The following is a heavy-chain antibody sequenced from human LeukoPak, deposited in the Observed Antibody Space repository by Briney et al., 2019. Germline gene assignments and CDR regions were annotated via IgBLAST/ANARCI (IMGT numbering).Heavy chain of an antibody. CDR2: ISSSGSTI. J-gene: IGHJ4*02. CDR1: GFTFSSYE. Sequence: GGSLRLSCAASGFTFSSYEMNWVRQAPGKGLEWVSYISSSGSTIYYADSVKGRFTISRDNAKNSLYLQMNSLRAEDTAVYYCARDLDCGGDCYSYYFDYWGQGTLVTVSS. D-gene: IGHD2-21*02. V-gene: IGHV3-48*03. CDR3: ARDLDCGGDCYSYYFDY.